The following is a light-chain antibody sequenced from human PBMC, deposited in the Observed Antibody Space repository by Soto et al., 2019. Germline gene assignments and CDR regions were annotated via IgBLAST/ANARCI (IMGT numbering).Light chain of an antibody. J-gene: IGLJ1*01. CDR3: SSYTTSNTRQIV. CDR2: DVS. V-gene: IGLV2-14*03. Sequence: QSVLAQPASGSGSAGQSSSISCTGTSSDVGGYNYVSWYQHHPGKAPKLMIYDVSNRPSGVSNRFSGSKSGNTASLTISGLQPEDEADYYCSSYTTSNTRQIVFGTGTKVTVL. CDR1: SSDVGGYNY.